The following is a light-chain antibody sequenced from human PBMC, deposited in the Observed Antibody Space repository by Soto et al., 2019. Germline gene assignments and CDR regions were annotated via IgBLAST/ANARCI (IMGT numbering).Light chain of an antibody. J-gene: IGKJ1*01. Sequence: DIQMTQSPSTLSGSVGDRATITCRASQTISSWLAWYQQKPGKAPKILIYKASTLKSGVPSRFSGSGSETEFTLTISSLQPDDVGTYYCQQYNSYWTFGQGTKVDIK. CDR3: QQYNSYWT. V-gene: IGKV1-5*03. CDR1: QTISSW. CDR2: KAS.